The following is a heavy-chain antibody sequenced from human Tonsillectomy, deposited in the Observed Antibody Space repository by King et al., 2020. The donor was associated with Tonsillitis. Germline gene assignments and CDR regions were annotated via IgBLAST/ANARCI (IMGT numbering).Heavy chain of an antibody. CDR1: GGSISSYY. D-gene: IGHD1-26*01. V-gene: IGHV4-59*08. CDR2: IYYSGST. Sequence: VQLQESGPGLVKPSETLSLTCTVSGGSISSYYWSWLRQPPGKGLEWIGYIYYSGSTNYNPSLKSRVTISVDTSKNQFSLKLSSVTAADTAVYYCARGGPIVGALPGYWGQGTLVTVSS. CDR3: ARGGPIVGALPGY. J-gene: IGHJ4*02.